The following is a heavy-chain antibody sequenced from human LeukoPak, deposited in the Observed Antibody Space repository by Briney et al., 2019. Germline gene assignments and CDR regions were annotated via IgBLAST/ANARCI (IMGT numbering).Heavy chain of an antibody. CDR2: IRQDGSEK. J-gene: IGHJ6*02. Sequence: GGSLRLSCTASGFTFSSYWMSWVRQAPGKGLEWVANIRQDGSEKDYVDSVKGRFTISRDNPKNSLYLQMNSLRAEDTAVYYCARYCGGDCYGMVVWGQGTTVTVSS. CDR3: ARYCGGDCYGMVV. V-gene: IGHV3-7*01. CDR1: GFTFSSYW. D-gene: IGHD2-21*02.